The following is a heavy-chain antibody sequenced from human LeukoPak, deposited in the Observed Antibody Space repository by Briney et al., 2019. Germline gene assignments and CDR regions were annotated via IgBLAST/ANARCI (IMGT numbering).Heavy chain of an antibody. Sequence: GGSLRLSCAASGFTFSTYWMSWVRQAPGKGLEWVANIKQDGSEKYYIDSVKGRFTISRDNAKNSLYLQMDSLRAEDTAMYYCARDSAGNDYWGQGTLVTVSS. D-gene: IGHD6-13*01. J-gene: IGHJ4*02. CDR2: IKQDGSEK. V-gene: IGHV3-7*01. CDR1: GFTFSTYW. CDR3: ARDSAGNDY.